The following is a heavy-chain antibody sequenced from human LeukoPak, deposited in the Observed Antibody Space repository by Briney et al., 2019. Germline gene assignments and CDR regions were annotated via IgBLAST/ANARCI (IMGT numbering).Heavy chain of an antibody. V-gene: IGHV4-59*08. CDR2: IYYSGST. CDR1: GGSISSYY. Sequence: SETLSLTCTVSGGSISSYYWSWIRQPPGKGLEWIGYIYYSGSTNYNPSLKSRVTISVDTSKNQFSLKLSTVTAADTAVYYCARVDEWEQIDYWGQGTLVTVSS. J-gene: IGHJ4*02. D-gene: IGHD1-26*01. CDR3: ARVDEWEQIDY.